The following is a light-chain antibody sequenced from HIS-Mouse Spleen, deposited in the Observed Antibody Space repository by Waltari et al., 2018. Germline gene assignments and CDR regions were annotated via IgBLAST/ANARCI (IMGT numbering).Light chain of an antibody. V-gene: IGLV2-23*01. CDR2: DGS. CDR1: SSDVGSYNL. J-gene: IGLJ3*02. Sequence: QSALTQPASVSGSPRQSITISCTGTSSDVGSYNLVSWYQQHPGKAPKLMLYDGSKRPRGVSNRFSGSKSGNTASLTISGLQAEDEADYYCCSYAGSSTLVFGGGTKLTVL. CDR3: CSYAGSSTLV.